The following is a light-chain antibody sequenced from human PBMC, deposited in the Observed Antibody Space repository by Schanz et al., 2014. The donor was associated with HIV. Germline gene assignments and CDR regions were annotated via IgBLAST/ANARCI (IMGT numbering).Light chain of an antibody. V-gene: IGKV3-15*01. J-gene: IGKJ5*01. Sequence: EVVLTQSPATLSLLPGERATLSCRASQRVSNNLAWYQQKPGQAPRLLIYGASTRATGFPVRFSGSGSGTEFTLTISNLQSEDFAVYFCQQYSNWPFTFGQGTRLEIK. CDR2: GAS. CDR3: QQYSNWPFT. CDR1: QRVSNN.